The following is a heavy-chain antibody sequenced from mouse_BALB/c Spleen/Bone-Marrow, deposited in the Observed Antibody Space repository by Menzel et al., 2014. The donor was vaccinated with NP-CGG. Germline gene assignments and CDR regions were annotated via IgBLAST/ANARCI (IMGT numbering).Heavy chain of an antibody. D-gene: IGHD1-2*01. J-gene: IGHJ3*01. CDR1: GFTFTDYY. CDR2: IRNKANGYTT. Sequence: EVKVVDSGGGLVQPGGSLRLSCATSGFTFTDYYMSWVRQPPGKALEWLGFIRNKANGYTTEYSASVKGRFTISRDNSQSILYLQMNTLRAEDSATYYCARDIGLRLRFAYWGQGTLVTVSA. CDR3: ARDIGLRLRFAY. V-gene: IGHV7-3*02.